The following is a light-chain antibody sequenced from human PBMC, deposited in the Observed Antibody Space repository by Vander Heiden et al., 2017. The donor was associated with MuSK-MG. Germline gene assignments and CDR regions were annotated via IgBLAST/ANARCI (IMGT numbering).Light chain of an antibody. J-gene: IGLJ2*01. Sequence: SVLTQPPSVSGAARQTVTISCTGSSSNIGAGYDVHWYQQLPGTAPKLLIYGNSNRPSGVPDRFSGSKSGTSASLAITGLQAEDEADYYCQSYDSSLSGPVVFGGGTKLTVL. CDR2: GNS. V-gene: IGLV1-40*01. CDR1: SSNIGAGYD. CDR3: QSYDSSLSGPVV.